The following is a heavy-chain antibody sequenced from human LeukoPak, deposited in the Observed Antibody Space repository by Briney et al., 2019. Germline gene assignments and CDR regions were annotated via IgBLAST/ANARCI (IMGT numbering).Heavy chain of an antibody. D-gene: IGHD6-19*01. J-gene: IGHJ4*02. CDR3: TTKGSVAGTTRGLFDY. V-gene: IGHV3-15*01. Sequence: GGSLRLSCAASGLTFSNAWMTWVRQAPGKGLEWVGRVKSKTDGGTTDYAAPVKGRFTISRDDSKNTLYLQMDSLKTEDTAVYYCTTKGSVAGTTRGLFDYWGQGTLVTVSS. CDR2: VKSKTDGGTT. CDR1: GLTFSNAW.